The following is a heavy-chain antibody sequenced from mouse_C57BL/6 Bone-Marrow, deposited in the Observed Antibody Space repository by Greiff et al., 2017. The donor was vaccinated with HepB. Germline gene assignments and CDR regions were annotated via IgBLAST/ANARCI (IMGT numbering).Heavy chain of an antibody. V-gene: IGHV5-4*01. CDR1: GFTFSSYA. Sequence: EVHLVESGGGLVKPGGSLKLSCAASGFTFSSYAMSWVRQTPEKRLEWVATISDGGSYTYYPDNVKGRFTISRDNAKNNLYLQMSHLKSEDTAMYYCARSYDYDGFDYWGQGTTLTVSS. CDR2: ISDGGSYT. CDR3: ARSYDYDGFDY. D-gene: IGHD2-4*01. J-gene: IGHJ2*01.